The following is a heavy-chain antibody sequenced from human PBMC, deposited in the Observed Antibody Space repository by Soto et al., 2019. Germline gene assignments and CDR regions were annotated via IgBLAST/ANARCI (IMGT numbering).Heavy chain of an antibody. V-gene: IGHV1-18*01. CDR2: ISAYNGNT. CDR3: AREIGITGTAYYFDY. J-gene: IGHJ4*02. CDR1: GYTFTSYG. Sequence: ASVKVSCKASGYTFTSYGISWVRQAPGQGLEWMGWISAYNGNTNYAQKLQGRVTMTTDTSTSTAYMELRSLRSDDTAVYYCAREIGITGTAYYFDYWGQGTLVTVSS. D-gene: IGHD1-20*01.